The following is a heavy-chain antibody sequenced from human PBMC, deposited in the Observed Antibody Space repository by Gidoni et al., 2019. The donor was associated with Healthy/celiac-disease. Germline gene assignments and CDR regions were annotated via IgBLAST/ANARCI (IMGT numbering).Heavy chain of an antibody. CDR2: IKHSGSP. CDR1: GWSFSGYY. D-gene: IGHD3-16*01. J-gene: IGHJ4*02. Sequence: QVQLQQWGAGLLKPSETLSLTCAVYGWSFSGYYWSWISQPPGKGLEGIGEIKHSGSPNYNPALKSRLTISIDTSKNQFSLKLKSVTAADTAVYYCARERRGEMAIDYWGKGTLVTVSS. V-gene: IGHV4-34*01. CDR3: ARERRGEMAIDY.